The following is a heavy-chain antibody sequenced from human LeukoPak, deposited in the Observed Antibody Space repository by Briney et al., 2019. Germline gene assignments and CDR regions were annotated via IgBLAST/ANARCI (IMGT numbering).Heavy chain of an antibody. CDR3: ARVPATGSPFDD. J-gene: IGHJ4*02. CDR2: INIDGRSI. Sequence: GGSVSCSCAASTFTFSNYWMHWVRQAPGKGLVWVSRINIDGRSISYADSVKGRFTISRDNAKDTIYLQMNSLRAEDTAVYYCARVPATGSPFDDWVQG. V-gene: IGHV3-74*01. D-gene: IGHD6-13*01. CDR1: TFTFSNYW.